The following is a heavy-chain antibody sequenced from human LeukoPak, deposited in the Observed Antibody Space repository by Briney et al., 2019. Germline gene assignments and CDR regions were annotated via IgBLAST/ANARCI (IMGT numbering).Heavy chain of an antibody. D-gene: IGHD3-22*01. CDR1: GGSISSYY. V-gene: IGHV4-4*07. CDR2: IYTSGST. CDR3: ARDKAYDSSGYHLRAFDI. Sequence: SETLSLTCTVSGGSISSYYWSWIRQPAGKGLEWIGRIYTSGSTNYNPSLKSRVTMSVDTSKNQFSLKLSSVTAADTAVYYCARDKAYDSSGYHLRAFDIWGQGTMVTVSS. J-gene: IGHJ3*02.